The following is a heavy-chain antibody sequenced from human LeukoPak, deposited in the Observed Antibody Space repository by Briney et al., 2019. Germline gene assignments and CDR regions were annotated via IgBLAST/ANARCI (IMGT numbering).Heavy chain of an antibody. D-gene: IGHD2-15*01. Sequence: SVKVSCKASGGTFSSYAISWVRQAPGQGLEWMGGIIPIFGTANYAQKFQGRVTITTDESTSTAYMELSSLRSEDTAVYYCASGDCSGGGCYVPWEARKRWAFNAFDIWGQGTMATVSS. V-gene: IGHV1-69*05. J-gene: IGHJ3*02. CDR3: ASGDCSGGGCYVPWEARKRWAFNAFDI. CDR1: GGTFSSYA. CDR2: IIPIFGTA.